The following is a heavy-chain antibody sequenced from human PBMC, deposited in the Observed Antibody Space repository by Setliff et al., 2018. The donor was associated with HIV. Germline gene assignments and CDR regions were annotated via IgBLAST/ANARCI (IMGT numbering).Heavy chain of an antibody. V-gene: IGHV4-34*01. CDR3: ARGDRWFEEHYFDY. Sequence: PSETLSLTCAVYGGSFSGYYWSWIRQPPGKGLEWIGEINHSGSTNYNPTLKSRVTISVDTSKNQFSLKLSSATAADTAVYYCARGDRWFEEHYFDYWGQGTLVTVS. CDR2: INHSGST. CDR1: GGSFSGYY. D-gene: IGHD3-10*01. J-gene: IGHJ4*02.